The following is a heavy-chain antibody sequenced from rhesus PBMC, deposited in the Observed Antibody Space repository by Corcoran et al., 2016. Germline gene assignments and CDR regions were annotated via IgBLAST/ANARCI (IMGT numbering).Heavy chain of an antibody. V-gene: IGHV4-127*01. J-gene: IGHJ2*01. Sequence: QVQLQESGPGLVKPSETLSLTCAVSGYSISRGYGWSWIRQPPGKGLEWIGYIGGSSRSTNYNPSRKSRVTISKDTSKNQFSLKLSSVTAADTAVYYCARARRGSGWYFDLWGPGTPITISS. CDR1: GYSISRGYG. CDR2: IGGSSRST. CDR3: ARARRGSGWYFDL. D-gene: IGHD6-31*01.